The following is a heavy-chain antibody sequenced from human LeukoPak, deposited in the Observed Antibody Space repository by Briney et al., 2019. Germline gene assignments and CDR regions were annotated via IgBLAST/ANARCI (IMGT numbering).Heavy chain of an antibody. V-gene: IGHV3-48*03. CDR1: GFTFSSYE. D-gene: IGHD6-19*01. J-gene: IGHJ4*02. Sequence: GGSLRLSCAASGFTFSSYEMNRVRQAPGKGLEWVSYISSSGSTIYYADSVKGRFTISRDNAKNSLYLQMNSLRAEDMAVYYCATRQWLASHFDYWGQGTLVTVSS. CDR3: ATRQWLASHFDY. CDR2: ISSSGSTI.